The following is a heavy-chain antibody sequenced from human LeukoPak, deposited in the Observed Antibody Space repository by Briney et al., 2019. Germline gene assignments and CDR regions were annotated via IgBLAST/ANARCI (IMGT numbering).Heavy chain of an antibody. J-gene: IGHJ6*03. CDR1: GFTVSSNY. Sequence: GSLRLSCAASGFTVSSNYMSWVRQAPGKGLEWVSVIYSGGSTYYADSVKGRFTISRDNSKNTLYLQMNSLRAEDTAVYYCARDPIQDIVVVPSGYMDVWGKGTTVTVSS. CDR3: ARDPIQDIVVVPSGYMDV. V-gene: IGHV3-53*05. D-gene: IGHD2-2*01. CDR2: IYSGGST.